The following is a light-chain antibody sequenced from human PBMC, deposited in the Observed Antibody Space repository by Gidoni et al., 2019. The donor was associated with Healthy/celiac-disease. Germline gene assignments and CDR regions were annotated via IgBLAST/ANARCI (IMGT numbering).Light chain of an antibody. Sequence: DIQMTQSPSTLSASVGDRVTITCRARQSISSWLAWYQQKPGKAPKLLIYDDSSLDSGVPSRLSGSGSRTEFTLTISRLQPDDYATYYCQQYNSYTRTFXQXTKVEIK. J-gene: IGKJ1*01. CDR1: QSISSW. V-gene: IGKV1-5*01. CDR3: QQYNSYTRT. CDR2: DDS.